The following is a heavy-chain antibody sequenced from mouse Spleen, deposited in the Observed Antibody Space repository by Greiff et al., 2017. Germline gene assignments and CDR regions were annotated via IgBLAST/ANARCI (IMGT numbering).Heavy chain of an antibody. D-gene: IGHD2-3*01. CDR1: GYTFTSYV. CDR2: INPYNDGT. CDR3: FYDGYSYFDY. Sequence: EVQRVESGPELVKPGASVKMSCKASGYTFTSYVMHWVKPKPGQGLEWIGYINPYNDGTKYNEKFKGKATLTSDKSSSTAYMELSSLTSEDSAVYYCFYDGYSYFDYWGQGTTLTVSS. V-gene: IGHV1-14*01. J-gene: IGHJ2*01.